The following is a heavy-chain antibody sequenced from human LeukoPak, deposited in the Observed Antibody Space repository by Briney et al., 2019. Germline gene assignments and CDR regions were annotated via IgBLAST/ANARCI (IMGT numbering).Heavy chain of an antibody. V-gene: IGHV3-30*02. Sequence: QPGGSLRLSCAASGFTVSSNYMSWVRQAPGKGLEWVAFIRYDGSNKYYADSVKGRFTISRDNSKNTLYLQMNSLRAEDTAVYYCAKEGIHMHYYYMDVWGKGTTVTVSS. CDR2: IRYDGSNK. D-gene: IGHD6-13*01. CDR1: GFTVSSNY. CDR3: AKEGIHMHYYYMDV. J-gene: IGHJ6*03.